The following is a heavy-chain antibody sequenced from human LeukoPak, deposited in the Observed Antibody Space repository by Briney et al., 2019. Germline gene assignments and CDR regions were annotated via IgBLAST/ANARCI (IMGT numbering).Heavy chain of an antibody. J-gene: IGHJ4*02. CDR3: ARGGLVFGY. D-gene: IGHD2-2*01. V-gene: IGHV3-53*01. CDR1: GYTFTSYG. Sequence: SCKASGYTFTSYGISWVRQAPGKGLEWVSVLYSGGSTYYADSVKGRFTISRDNSKNTLYLQMNSLRAEDTAVYYCARGGLVFGYWGQGTLVTVSS. CDR2: LYSGGST.